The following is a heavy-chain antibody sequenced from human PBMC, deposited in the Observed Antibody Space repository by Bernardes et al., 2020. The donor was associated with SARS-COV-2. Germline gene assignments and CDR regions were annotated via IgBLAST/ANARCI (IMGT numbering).Heavy chain of an antibody. CDR2: NNPNSGGT. CDR1: GYTFTGYY. J-gene: IGHJ6*02. Sequence: ASVKVSCKASGYTFTGYYIHWVRQAPGQGLEWLGWNNPNSGGTNYAQKFQGRVTMTRDTSISTAYMELSRLRSDDTAVFYCALPPTNYDRFGMDPWGQGTTVTVSS. D-gene: IGHD3-22*01. CDR3: ALPPTNYDRFGMDP. V-gene: IGHV1-2*02.